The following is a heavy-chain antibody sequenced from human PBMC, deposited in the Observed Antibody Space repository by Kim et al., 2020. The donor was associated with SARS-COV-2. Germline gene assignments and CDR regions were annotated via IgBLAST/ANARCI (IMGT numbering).Heavy chain of an antibody. CDR3: AKDINYDSSGYYYGGDAFDI. CDR2: ISWNSGSI. D-gene: IGHD3-22*01. Sequence: GGSLRLSCAASGFTFDDYAMHWVRQAPGKGLEWVSGISWNSGSIGYADSVKGRFTISRDNAKNSLYLQMNSLRAEDTALYYCAKDINYDSSGYYYGGDAFDIWGQGTMVTVSS. CDR1: GFTFDDYA. V-gene: IGHV3-9*01. J-gene: IGHJ3*02.